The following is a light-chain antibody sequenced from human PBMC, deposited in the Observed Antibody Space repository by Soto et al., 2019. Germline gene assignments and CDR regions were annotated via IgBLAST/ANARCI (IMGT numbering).Light chain of an antibody. CDR3: QQYGRSPPYT. CDR1: QSVSSSY. CDR2: AAS. Sequence: EIVLTQSPGTLSLSPGERATLSCRASQSVSSSYLVWYQQKPGQAPRLLIYAASSRATGIPDRFSGSGSGTDFTLTISRLEPEDFAVYYCQQYGRSPPYTFGQGTKLEIK. J-gene: IGKJ2*01. V-gene: IGKV3-20*01.